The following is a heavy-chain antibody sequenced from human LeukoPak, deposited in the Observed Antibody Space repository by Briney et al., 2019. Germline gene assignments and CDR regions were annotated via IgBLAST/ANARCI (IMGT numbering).Heavy chain of an antibody. CDR3: AREGHYGSGYYFDY. J-gene: IGHJ4*02. CDR2: INPNSGGT. V-gene: IGHV1-2*02. CDR1: GYTFTGYY. Sequence: ASVKVSCKASGYTFTGYYMHWVRQAPGQGLEWMGWINPNSGGTNYAQKFQGRVTMTRDTSISTAYMELSRLRSDDTAVYYCAREGHYGSGYYFDYWGQGTLVTVSS. D-gene: IGHD3-10*01.